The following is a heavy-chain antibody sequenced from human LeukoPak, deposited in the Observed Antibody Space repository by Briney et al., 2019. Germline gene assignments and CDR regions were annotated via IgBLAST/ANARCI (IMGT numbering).Heavy chain of an antibody. CDR3: ARDLVDTLTGYPRAFDY. V-gene: IGHV4-61*02. CDR2: VSISGST. D-gene: IGHD3-9*01. CDR1: GGSISSGNSY. Sequence: SETLSLTCTVPGGSISSGNSYWNWIRQPAGKGLEWIGRVSISGSTSYNPSLKSRVTISVDTSKNQLSLRLSSVTAADTAVYYCARDLVDTLTGYPRAFDYWGQGTLVTVSS. J-gene: IGHJ4*02.